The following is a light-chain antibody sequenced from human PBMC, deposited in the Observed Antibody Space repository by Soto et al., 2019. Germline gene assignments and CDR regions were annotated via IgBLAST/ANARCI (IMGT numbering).Light chain of an antibody. V-gene: IGKV1-39*01. CDR1: QTISSY. CDR3: QQTYSTPIT. Sequence: DIQMTQSPSSLSASVGDRVTITCRASQTISSYLNWYQQRPGQAPNLLIYASSSLQSGVPPRFSGSGSGTDFTLTISSLQPEDFETYYCQQTYSTPITFGQGTRLEIK. CDR2: ASS. J-gene: IGKJ5*01.